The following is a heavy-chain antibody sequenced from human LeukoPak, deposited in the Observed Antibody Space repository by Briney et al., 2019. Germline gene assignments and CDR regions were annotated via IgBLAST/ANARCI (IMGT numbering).Heavy chain of an antibody. V-gene: IGHV3-15*01. CDR2: IKSKTDGGTT. D-gene: IGHD1-26*01. J-gene: IGHJ4*02. CDR3: TTGAPRAYSGSYSNC. CDR1: GFTFSNAW. Sequence: GGSLRLSCAASGFTFSNAWMSWVRQAPGKGLEWVGRIKSKTDGGTTDYAAPVKGRFTISRDDSQNTLYLQMNSLKTEDTAVYYCTTGAPRAYSGSYSNCWGQGTLVTASS.